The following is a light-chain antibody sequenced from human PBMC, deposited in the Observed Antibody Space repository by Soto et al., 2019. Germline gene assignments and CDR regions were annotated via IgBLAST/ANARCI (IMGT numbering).Light chain of an antibody. J-gene: IGKJ1*01. CDR3: QQSYNTLWT. CDR1: QSISSY. CDR2: AAS. V-gene: IGKV1-39*01. Sequence: DIQMTQSPSSLSASVGDRFTITCRASQSISSYLNWYQQKPGKAPKLLIYAASSLQSGVPSRFSGSGSGTDFTLTISSLQPEDFATYYCQQSYNTLWTFGQGTKVDIK.